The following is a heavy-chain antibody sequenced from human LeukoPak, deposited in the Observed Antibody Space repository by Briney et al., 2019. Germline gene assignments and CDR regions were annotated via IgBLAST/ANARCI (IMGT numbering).Heavy chain of an antibody. D-gene: IGHD6-19*01. V-gene: IGHV3-30*18. CDR1: GFSLNNYG. CDR2: ISYDGSNK. Sequence: GGSLRLSCAASGFSLNNYGMHWVRQAPGKGLEWVAVISYDGSNKFYADSVKGRFTISRDKSKNTLYLQMNSLRAGDTAVYYCAKDRNSGWSFFDYWGQGTLVTVSS. CDR3: AKDRNSGWSFFDY. J-gene: IGHJ4*02.